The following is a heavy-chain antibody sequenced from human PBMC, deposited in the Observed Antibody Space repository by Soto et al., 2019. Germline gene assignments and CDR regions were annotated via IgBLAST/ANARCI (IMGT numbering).Heavy chain of an antibody. J-gene: IGHJ4*02. CDR1: GFTFSSYE. D-gene: IGHD5-18*01. V-gene: IGHV3-48*03. CDR3: ARAVYGYPNY. CDR2: ISSSGSTI. Sequence: GGSLRLSCAASGFTFSSYEMNWVRQAPGKGLEWVSYISSSGSTIYYADSVKGRFTISRDNAKNSLYLQMNSLSAEDTAVYYCARAVYGYPNYWGQGTLVTVSS.